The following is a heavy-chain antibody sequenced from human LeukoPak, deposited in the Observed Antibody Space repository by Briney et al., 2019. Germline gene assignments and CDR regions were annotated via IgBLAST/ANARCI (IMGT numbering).Heavy chain of an antibody. Sequence: SVKVSCKASGGTFSSYAISWVRQAPGQGLEWMGRIIPILGIANYAQKFQGRVTITADKSTSTAYMELSSLRSEDTAVYYCARDLAASTYYYEVVYFDYRGQGTLVTVSS. D-gene: IGHD3-22*01. CDR3: ARDLAASTYYYEVVYFDY. CDR1: GGTFSSYA. V-gene: IGHV1-69*04. CDR2: IIPILGIA. J-gene: IGHJ4*02.